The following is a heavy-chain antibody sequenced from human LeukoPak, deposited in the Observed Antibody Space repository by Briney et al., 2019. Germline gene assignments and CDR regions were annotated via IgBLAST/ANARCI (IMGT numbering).Heavy chain of an antibody. CDR1: GFNFSAYG. V-gene: IGHV3-30*02. CDR3: AKPTSLKDANYGLTVTNF. Sequence: GGSLRLSCAASGFNFSAYGMHWVRQAPGKGLEWVTFIRYDGNIKYYADSVKGRFTISRDNSRNTLDLQMNSLRVEDTAVYYCAKPTSLKDANYGLTVTNFWGQGILVTLSS. J-gene: IGHJ4*02. CDR2: IRYDGNIK. D-gene: IGHD3-10*01.